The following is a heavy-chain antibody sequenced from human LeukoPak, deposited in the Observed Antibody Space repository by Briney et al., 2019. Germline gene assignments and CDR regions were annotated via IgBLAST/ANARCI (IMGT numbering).Heavy chain of an antibody. Sequence: GGSLRLSCAASGFTFSTYGMHWVRQAPGKGLEWVAFTLYDESSKYYADPVKGRFTVSRDNSKNTLYLQMNSLRAEDTAVYYCAKDSTYYYDSSNRYFDYWGQGTLVTVSS. V-gene: IGHV3-30*18. CDR2: TLYDESSK. CDR3: AKDSTYYYDSSNRYFDY. CDR1: GFTFSTYG. J-gene: IGHJ4*02. D-gene: IGHD3-22*01.